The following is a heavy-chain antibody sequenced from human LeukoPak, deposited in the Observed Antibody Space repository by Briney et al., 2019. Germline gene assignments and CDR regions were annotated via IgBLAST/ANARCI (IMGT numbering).Heavy chain of an antibody. CDR3: ARADYGSSWYYFDY. CDR1: GYTFTSYY. CDR2: INPNSGGT. J-gene: IGHJ4*02. Sequence: GASVKVSCKASGYTFTSYYMHWVRQAPGQGLEWMGWINPNSGGTNYAQKFQGRVTMTRGTSISTAYMELSRLRSDDTAVYYCARADYGSSWYYFDYWGQGTLVTVSS. V-gene: IGHV1-2*02. D-gene: IGHD6-13*01.